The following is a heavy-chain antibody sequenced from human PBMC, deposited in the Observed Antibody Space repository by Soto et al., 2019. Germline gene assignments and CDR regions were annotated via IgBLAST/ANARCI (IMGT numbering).Heavy chain of an antibody. D-gene: IGHD2-2*01. CDR3: AKVAFCSSGANCCPLPPVYFDY. CDR1: GFTFSTYA. J-gene: IGHJ4*02. V-gene: IGHV3-23*01. CDR2: INSGGGST. Sequence: PGGSLRLSCAASGFTFSTYAMSWVRQAPGKGLEWVSTINSGGGSTYYADSVKGRFTISRDNSKNTLYLQMNSLRAEDTAVYYRAKVAFCSSGANCCPLPPVYFDYWGQGTLVTVSS.